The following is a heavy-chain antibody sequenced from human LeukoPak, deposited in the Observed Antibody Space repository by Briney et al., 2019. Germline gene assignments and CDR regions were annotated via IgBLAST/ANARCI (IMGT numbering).Heavy chain of an antibody. CDR1: GFTFSSYA. Sequence: PGRSLRLSCAASGFTFSSYAMHWVRQAPGKGLEWVAVISYDGSNKYYADSVKGRFTISRDNSKNTLYLQMNSLRADDTAVYYCARSEFDYYYYYGMDVWGQGTTVTVSS. V-gene: IGHV3-30-3*01. D-gene: IGHD3-10*01. J-gene: IGHJ6*02. CDR2: ISYDGSNK. CDR3: ARSEFDYYYYYGMDV.